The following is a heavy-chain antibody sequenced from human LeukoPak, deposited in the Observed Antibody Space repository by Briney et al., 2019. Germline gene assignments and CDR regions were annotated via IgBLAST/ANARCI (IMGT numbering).Heavy chain of an antibody. D-gene: IGHD2-15*01. V-gene: IGHV3-23*01. CDR3: VKAPATSCSGVYCYPFDY. CDR1: GFTFSSYE. J-gene: IGHJ4*02. Sequence: GGSLRLSCAASGFTFSSYEMNWVRQAPGKGLEWVSATSSSDAGTYYAESVRGRFTISRDNSKNTLFLRMNSLRAEDAAVYYCVKAPATSCSGVYCYPFDYWGQGTLVTVSS. CDR2: TSSSDAGT.